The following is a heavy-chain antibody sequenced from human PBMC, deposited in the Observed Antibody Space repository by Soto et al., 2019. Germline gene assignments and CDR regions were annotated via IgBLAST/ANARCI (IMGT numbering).Heavy chain of an antibody. D-gene: IGHD6-6*01. CDR2: VIPILGQA. CDR3: ARVGGIGAPPGTDY. J-gene: IGHJ4*02. V-gene: IGHV1-69*01. CDR1: GGIFSSYA. Sequence: QVQLVQSGGEVKTPGSSVKVSCKASGGIFSSYAISWLRQAPGQGLEWMGAVIPILGQAYYAQDLQDRVSITADESTRTTYMELSSLRSEDTAVYFCARVGGIGAPPGTDYWGQGTLVTVSS.